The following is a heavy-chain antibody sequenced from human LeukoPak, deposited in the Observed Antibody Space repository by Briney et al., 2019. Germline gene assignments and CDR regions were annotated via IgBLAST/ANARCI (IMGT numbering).Heavy chain of an antibody. Sequence: GGSLRLSCAASGFTLSSYSMNWVRQAPGKGLEWVSSISSSSSYIYYADSVKGRFTISRDNAKNSLYLQMNSLRAEDTAVYYCARVGYDSSGYLDYWGQGTLVTVSS. CDR2: ISSSSSYI. CDR1: GFTLSSYS. CDR3: ARVGYDSSGYLDY. D-gene: IGHD3-22*01. J-gene: IGHJ4*02. V-gene: IGHV3-21*01.